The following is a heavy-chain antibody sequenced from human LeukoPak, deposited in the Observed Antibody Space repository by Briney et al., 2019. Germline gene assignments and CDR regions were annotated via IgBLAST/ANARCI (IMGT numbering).Heavy chain of an antibody. CDR1: GFTVSSNY. CDR2: ISSSSGYV. V-gene: IGHV3-21*01. CDR3: ASGYSSSYEAY. D-gene: IGHD6-13*01. J-gene: IGHJ4*02. Sequence: GGSLRLSCAASGFTVSSNYMSWVRQAPGKGLEWVSSISSSSGYVYYADSVKGRFTISRDNAKNSLYLQMNSLRAEDTAVYYCASGYSSSYEAYWGQGTLVTVSS.